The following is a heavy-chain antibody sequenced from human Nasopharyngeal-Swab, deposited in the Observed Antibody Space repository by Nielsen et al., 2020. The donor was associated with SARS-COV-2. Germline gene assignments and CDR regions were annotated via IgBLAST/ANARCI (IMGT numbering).Heavy chain of an antibody. CDR2: MNPNGGNT. CDR3: ARGFIVATIFHYYYYMDV. V-gene: IGHV1-8*01. Sequence: ASVQVSCKASGYTFTSYDINWVRQATGQGLEWMGWMNPNGGNTGYAQKFQGRVTMTRNTSISTAYMELSSLRSEDTAVYYCARGFIVATIFHYYYYMDVWGKGTTVTVSS. D-gene: IGHD5-12*01. J-gene: IGHJ6*03. CDR1: GYTFTSYD.